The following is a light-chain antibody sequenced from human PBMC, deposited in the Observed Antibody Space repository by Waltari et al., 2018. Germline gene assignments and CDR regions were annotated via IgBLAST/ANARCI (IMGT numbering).Light chain of an antibody. J-gene: IGLJ3*02. CDR1: SSDVGGYNY. Sequence: QSALTQPASVSGSPGQSITISCPGTSSDVGGYNYGSWYQQHPGKAPKLMIYEVSNRPSGFSNRFSGSKSGNTASLTISGLQAEDEADYYCSSYTSSSTLWVFGGGTKLTVL. CDR2: EVS. V-gene: IGLV2-14*01. CDR3: SSYTSSSTLWV.